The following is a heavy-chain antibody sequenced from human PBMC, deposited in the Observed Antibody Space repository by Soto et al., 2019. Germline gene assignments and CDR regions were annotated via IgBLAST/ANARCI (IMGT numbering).Heavy chain of an antibody. CDR3: AHSPCSGGTCYLFDY. D-gene: IGHD2-15*01. J-gene: IGHJ4*02. Sequence: QITLKESGPTLVKPTQTLTLTCTISGFSLSTSGVGVGWIRQPPGKALEWLALIYWDDVQRYSPSLKTRLTMTKDTSRNQVVLTMTNMDPVDTATYYCAHSPCSGGTCYLFDYWGQGTLVTVSS. CDR2: IYWDDVQ. V-gene: IGHV2-5*02. CDR1: GFSLSTSGVG.